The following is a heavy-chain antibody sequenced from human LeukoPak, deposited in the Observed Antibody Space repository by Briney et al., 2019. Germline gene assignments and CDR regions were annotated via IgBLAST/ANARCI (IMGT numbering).Heavy chain of an antibody. V-gene: IGHV4-59*01. Sequence: SETLSLTCTVSGGSISSYYWSWIRQPPGKGLEWIGYIYYSGSTNYNPSLKSRVTISVDTSKNQFSLKLSSVTAADTAVYYCARAGYYDYVWGSDAFDIWGQGTMVTVSS. CDR1: GGSISSYY. D-gene: IGHD3-16*01. CDR2: IYYSGST. J-gene: IGHJ3*02. CDR3: ARAGYYDYVWGSDAFDI.